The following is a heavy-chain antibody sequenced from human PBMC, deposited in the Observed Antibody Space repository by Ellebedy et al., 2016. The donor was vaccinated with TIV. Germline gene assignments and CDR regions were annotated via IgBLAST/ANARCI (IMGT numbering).Heavy chain of an antibody. J-gene: IGHJ6*03. Sequence: ASVKVSCXASGYTFTGYYMHWVRQAPGQGLEWMGWINPNSGGTNYAQKFQGRVTMTRDTSISTAYMELSRLRSDDTAVYYCARVNTGGRYYYYYYMDVWGKGTTVTVSS. CDR3: ARVNTGGRYYYYYYMDV. CDR1: GYTFTGYY. D-gene: IGHD5-18*01. CDR2: INPNSGGT. V-gene: IGHV1-2*02.